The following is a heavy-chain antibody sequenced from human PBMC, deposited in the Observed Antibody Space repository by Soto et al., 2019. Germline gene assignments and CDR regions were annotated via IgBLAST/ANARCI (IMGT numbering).Heavy chain of an antibody. CDR3: ANFVWVGETDPHYSYGMDV. J-gene: IGHJ6*02. CDR1: GGTFSSYT. CDR2: IIPILGIA. Sequence: QVQLVQSGAEVKKPGSSVKVSCKASGGTFSSYTISWVRQAPGQGLEWMGRIIPILGIANYAQKVQGRVTITADKSTNTAKMELSSLRSADTAVYYRANFVWVGETDPHYSYGMDVWGQGTTVTVSS. V-gene: IGHV1-69*02. D-gene: IGHD3-10*01.